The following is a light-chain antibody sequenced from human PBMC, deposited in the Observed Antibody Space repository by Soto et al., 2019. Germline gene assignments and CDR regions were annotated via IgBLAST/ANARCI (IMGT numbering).Light chain of an antibody. V-gene: IGKV3-20*01. CDR1: QRISSSS. Sequence: EIVLTQSPGTLSLSPGERATLFCRASQRISSSSLAWYQQKPGQAPRLLISGASSRATGIPDRFSDSGSGTDFTLTISRLEPEDFAVYYCQQYSSSPYTFGQGTKLEIK. CDR2: GAS. J-gene: IGKJ2*01. CDR3: QQYSSSPYT.